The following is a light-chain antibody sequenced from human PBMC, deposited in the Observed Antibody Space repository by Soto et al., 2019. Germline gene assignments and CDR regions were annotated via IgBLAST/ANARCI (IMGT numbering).Light chain of an antibody. V-gene: IGLV2-14*01. CDR2: EVF. Sequence: QSVLTQPASVSGSPGQSITISCTGTSSDIGAYDYVSWYQQHPGKAPRLLIYEVFNRPSGISSRFSGSKSGNTASLTISGLQAEDEADYYCSSYRSSSTPVCVFGSGTKVTVL. J-gene: IGLJ1*01. CDR1: SSDIGAYDY. CDR3: SSYRSSSTPVCV.